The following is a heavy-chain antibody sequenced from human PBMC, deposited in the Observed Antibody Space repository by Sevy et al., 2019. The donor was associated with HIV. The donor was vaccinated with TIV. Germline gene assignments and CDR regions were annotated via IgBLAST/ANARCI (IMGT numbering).Heavy chain of an antibody. CDR2: IYTSGST. CDR3: ARRGNLGGGDYFDY. J-gene: IGHJ4*02. CDR1: GGSISSYY. V-gene: IGHV4-4*07. Sequence: SETLSLTCTVNGGSISSYYWSWIRQSAGKGLEWIGRIYTSGSTNYNPSLKSRVTMSVDTSKNQFSLNLWSVTAADTAVYYCARRGNLGGGDYFDYWGQGTLVTVSS. D-gene: IGHD1-26*01.